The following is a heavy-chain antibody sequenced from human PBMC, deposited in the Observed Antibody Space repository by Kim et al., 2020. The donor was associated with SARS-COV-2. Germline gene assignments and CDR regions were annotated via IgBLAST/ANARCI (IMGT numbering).Heavy chain of an antibody. V-gene: IGHV1-3*01. D-gene: IGHD3-10*01. Sequence: KFQVRVTITRDTSASTAYMDLSSLRSEDTAVYYCARALYYYGSGNNWFDPWGQGTLVTVSS. CDR3: ARALYYYGSGNNWFDP. J-gene: IGHJ5*02.